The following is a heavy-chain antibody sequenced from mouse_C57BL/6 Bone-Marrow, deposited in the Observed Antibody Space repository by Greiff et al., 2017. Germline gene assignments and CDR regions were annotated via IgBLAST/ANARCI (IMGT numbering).Heavy chain of an antibody. CDR3: TTSYDYDPWFAY. Sequence: VQLQQSGAELVRPGASVKLSCTASGFNIKDDYMHWVKQRPEQGLEWIGWIDPENGDTEYASKFQGKATITADTSSNTAYLQLSSLTSEDTDVYYCTTSYDYDPWFAYWGQGTLVTVSA. D-gene: IGHD2-4*01. V-gene: IGHV14-4*01. CDR1: GFNIKDDY. CDR2: IDPENGDT. J-gene: IGHJ3*01.